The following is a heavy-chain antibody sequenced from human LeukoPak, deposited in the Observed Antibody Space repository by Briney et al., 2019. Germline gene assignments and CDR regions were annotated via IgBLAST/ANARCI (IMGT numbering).Heavy chain of an antibody. CDR2: IIPILGIA. CDR1: GGTFSSYT. CDR3: ARDTTTVRGVIIPGFYMDV. J-gene: IGHJ6*03. D-gene: IGHD3-10*01. V-gene: IGHV1-69*04. Sequence: SVKVSCKASGGTFSSYTISWVRQAPGQGLEWMGRIIPILGIANYAQKFQGRVTITADKSTSTAYMELSSLRSKDTAVYYCARDTTTVRGVIIPGFYMDVWGKGTTVTVSS.